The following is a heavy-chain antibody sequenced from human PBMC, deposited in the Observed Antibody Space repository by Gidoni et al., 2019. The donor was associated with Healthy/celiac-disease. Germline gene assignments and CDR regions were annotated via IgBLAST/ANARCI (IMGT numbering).Heavy chain of an antibody. J-gene: IGHJ4*02. CDR1: GGSISSYY. D-gene: IGHD6-19*01. CDR3: ARGEGQWLVLRYFDY. V-gene: IGHV4-59*01. CDR2: IYYSGST. Sequence: QVQLQESGPGLVKPSETLSLTCTVSGGSISSYYWSWIRQPPGKGLEWIGYIYYSGSTNYNPSLKSRVTISVDTSKNQFSLKLSSVTAADTAVYYCARGEGQWLVLRYFDYWGQGTLVTVSS.